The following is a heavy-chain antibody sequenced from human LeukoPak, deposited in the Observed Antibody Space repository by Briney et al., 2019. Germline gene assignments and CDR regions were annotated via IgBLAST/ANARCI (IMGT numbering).Heavy chain of an antibody. V-gene: IGHV4-59*08. D-gene: IGHD3-22*01. CDR3: ARLLYDSSGYYLGY. CDR2: IYYSGST. J-gene: IGHJ4*02. Sequence: ASETLSLTCTVSGGSISSYYWSWIRQPPGKGLEWIGYIYYSGSTNYNPSLKSRVTISVDTSKNQFSLKLSSVTAADTAVYYCARLLYDSSGYYLGYWGQGTLVTVSS. CDR1: GGSISSYY.